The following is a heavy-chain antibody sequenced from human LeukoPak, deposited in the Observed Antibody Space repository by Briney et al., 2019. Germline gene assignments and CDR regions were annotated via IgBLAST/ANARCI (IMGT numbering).Heavy chain of an antibody. D-gene: IGHD3-22*01. CDR1: GFSFDDYA. CDR3: ARDRAPSMIVVVVTTASDL. Sequence: GGSLRLSCAASGFSFDDYAMSWVRQAPREGLEWVSGINWNGGSTGYADSVKGRFTISRDNAKNFLYLQMNSLRAEDTALYYCARDRAPSMIVVVVTTASDLWGRGTLVTVSS. V-gene: IGHV3-20*04. CDR2: INWNGGST. J-gene: IGHJ2*01.